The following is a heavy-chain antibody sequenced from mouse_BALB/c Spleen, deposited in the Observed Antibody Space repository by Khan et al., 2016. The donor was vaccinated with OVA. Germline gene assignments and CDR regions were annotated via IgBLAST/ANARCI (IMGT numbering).Heavy chain of an antibody. Sequence: VQLQESGAELARPGASVKMSCKASGYTFTSHTMHWVKQRPGQGLEWIGYINPSSGYTQYNQKFNDKATLTADISSSTAYMQLSSLTSEDSAVYCCARRTTEYALDYWGQGTSVTVSS. V-gene: IGHV1-4*01. CDR2: INPSSGYT. CDR1: GYTFTSHT. J-gene: IGHJ4*01. D-gene: IGHD2-14*01. CDR3: ARRTTEYALDY.